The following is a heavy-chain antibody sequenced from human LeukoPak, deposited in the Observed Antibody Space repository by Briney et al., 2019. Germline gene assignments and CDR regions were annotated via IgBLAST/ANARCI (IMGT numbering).Heavy chain of an antibody. Sequence: GGSLRLSCAASGFTFSSYAMSWVRQAPGKGLEWVSAISGSGGSTYYADSVKGRFTISRDNSKNTPYLQMNSLRAEDTAVYYCAKEGYSSGWYPPHSHDYWGQGTLVTVSP. CDR1: GFTFSSYA. J-gene: IGHJ4*02. V-gene: IGHV3-23*01. D-gene: IGHD6-19*01. CDR2: ISGSGGST. CDR3: AKEGYSSGWYPPHSHDY.